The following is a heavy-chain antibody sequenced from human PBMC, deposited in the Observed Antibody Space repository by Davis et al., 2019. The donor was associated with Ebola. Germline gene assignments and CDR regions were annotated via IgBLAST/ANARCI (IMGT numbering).Heavy chain of an antibody. V-gene: IGHV1-18*01. CDR2: ISGYNGDT. J-gene: IGHJ6*02. CDR1: GYTFTNYG. CDR3: ARGCSTSGCYAAYYFGMDV. D-gene: IGHD2-2*01. Sequence: AASVKVSCKAFGYTFTNYGISWVRQAPGQGLEWMGWISGYNGDTNYAQNVQGRVTMTTDRSTNTAYMELRDLRSDDTAVYYCARGCSTSGCYAAYYFGMDVWGQGTTVAVSS.